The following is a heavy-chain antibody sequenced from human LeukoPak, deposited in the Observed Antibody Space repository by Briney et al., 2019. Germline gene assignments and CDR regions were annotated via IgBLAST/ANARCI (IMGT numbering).Heavy chain of an antibody. V-gene: IGHV3-30*18. CDR2: ISYDASNK. CDR1: EFTFSSYG. CDR3: AKERNYYDSSGYPGDN. Sequence: GGSLRLSCAASEFTFSSYGMHWVRQAPGKGLEWVAVISYDASNKYYADSVKGRFTISRDNFKNTLYLQMNSLRVEDTAVYYCAKERNYYDSSGYPGDNWGQGTLVTVSS. J-gene: IGHJ4*02. D-gene: IGHD3-22*01.